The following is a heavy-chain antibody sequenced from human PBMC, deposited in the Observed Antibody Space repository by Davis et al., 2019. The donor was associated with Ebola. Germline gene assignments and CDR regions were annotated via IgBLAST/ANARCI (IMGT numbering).Heavy chain of an antibody. Sequence: PSETLSLTCAVSGASVSSTNWWSWVRQAPGKGLEWVSYISASSYFIYYADSMKGRFTISRDNAKNSLYLQMNSLSGEDTAVYYRARTRDGMDVWGKGTTVTVSS. J-gene: IGHJ6*04. CDR3: ARTRDGMDV. CDR2: ISASSYFI. D-gene: IGHD3-10*01. V-gene: IGHV3-21*01. CDR1: GASVSSTN.